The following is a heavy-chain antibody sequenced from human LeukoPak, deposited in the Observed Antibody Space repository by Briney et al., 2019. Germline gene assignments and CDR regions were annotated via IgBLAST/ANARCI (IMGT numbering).Heavy chain of an antibody. D-gene: IGHD3-22*01. CDR3: AKDLYYYDSSGTNLAFDY. Sequence: GGSLRLSCAASGFTFSSYGMHWVRQAPGKGLEWVAVISYDGSNKYYADSVKGRFTISRDNSKNTLYLQMNSLRAEDTAVYYCAKDLYYYDSSGTNLAFDYWGQGTLVTVSS. CDR2: ISYDGSNK. V-gene: IGHV3-30*18. CDR1: GFTFSSYG. J-gene: IGHJ4*02.